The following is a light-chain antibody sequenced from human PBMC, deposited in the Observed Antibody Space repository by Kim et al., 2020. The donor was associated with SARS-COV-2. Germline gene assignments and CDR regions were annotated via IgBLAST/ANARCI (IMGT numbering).Light chain of an antibody. V-gene: IGKV3-15*01. CDR1: QSVSSN. J-gene: IGKJ1*01. Sequence: SPGERATLACRTSQSVSSNIAWYQQKPGQAPRLLIYGASTRATGIPARFSGSGSGTEFTLTISSLQSEDFAVYYWQQYNNWPPWTFGQGTKVDIK. CDR3: QQYNNWPPWT. CDR2: GAS.